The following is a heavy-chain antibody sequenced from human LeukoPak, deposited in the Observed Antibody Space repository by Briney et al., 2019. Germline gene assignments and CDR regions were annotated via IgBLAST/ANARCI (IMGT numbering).Heavy chain of an antibody. V-gene: IGHV3-23*01. Sequence: GESLRLSCAASGXTFSSYAMSWVRQAPGKGLDWISAVSGSGGRTYYADSVKGRFTISRDNSKNILFLQMNSLKAEDTAVYYCAKDGGYAYGYNGFDIWGQGTMVTVSS. CDR1: GXTFSSYA. CDR2: VSGSGGRT. J-gene: IGHJ3*02. D-gene: IGHD5-18*01. CDR3: AKDGGYAYGYNGFDI.